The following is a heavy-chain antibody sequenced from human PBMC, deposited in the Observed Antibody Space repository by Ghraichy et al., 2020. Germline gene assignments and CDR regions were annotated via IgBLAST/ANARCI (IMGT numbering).Heavy chain of an antibody. CDR2: IYYSGST. V-gene: IGHV4-39*01. Sequence: SQTLSLTCTVSGGSISSSSYYWGWIRQPPGKGLEWIGSIYYSGSTYYNPSLKSRVTISVDTSKNQFSLKLSSVTAADTAVYYCARHISIAVAGTFWFDPWGQGTLVTVSS. CDR1: GGSISSSSYY. J-gene: IGHJ5*02. CDR3: ARHISIAVAGTFWFDP. D-gene: IGHD6-19*01.